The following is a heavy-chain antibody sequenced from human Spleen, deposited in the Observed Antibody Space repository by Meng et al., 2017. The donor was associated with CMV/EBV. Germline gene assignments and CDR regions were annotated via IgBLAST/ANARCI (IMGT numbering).Heavy chain of an antibody. CDR2: IRSSGSTV. Sequence: GGSLRLSCAASGFTFSSYEMNWVRQAPGKGLEWVSNIRSSGSTVYYADSVKGRFTISRDNSKNTLYLQMNSLRAEDTAVYYCAKDAAAVAGTYYDYYYGMDVWGQGTTVTVSS. CDR3: AKDAAAVAGTYYDYYYGMDV. CDR1: GFTFSSYE. V-gene: IGHV3-48*03. J-gene: IGHJ6*02. D-gene: IGHD6-19*01.